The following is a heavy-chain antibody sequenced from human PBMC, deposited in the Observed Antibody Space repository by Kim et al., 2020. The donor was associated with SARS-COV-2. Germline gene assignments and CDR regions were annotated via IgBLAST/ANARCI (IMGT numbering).Heavy chain of an antibody. D-gene: IGHD3-10*01. J-gene: IGHJ6*02. CDR3: ARDCHESGSYDGLEV. Sequence: ADSVQGRFTISRDNGKNTLYLQMSSLRAEDTAVYYCARDCHESGSYDGLEVCGQGTTVTVSS. V-gene: IGHV3-74*01.